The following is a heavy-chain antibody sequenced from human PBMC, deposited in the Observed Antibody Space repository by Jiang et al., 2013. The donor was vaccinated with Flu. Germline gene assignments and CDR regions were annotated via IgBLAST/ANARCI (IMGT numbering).Heavy chain of an antibody. V-gene: IGHV1-58*01. Sequence: SVKVSCKASGFTFTSFAVQWVRQARGQRLEWMGWIAVGSGNTHYAQKFHERVTITRDMSTSTAYMELSSLTSEDTAVYYCAAGYCTDGSCRDYWGQGTLVTVSS. J-gene: IGHJ4*02. CDR1: GFTFTSFA. CDR2: IAVGSGNT. D-gene: IGHD2-15*01. CDR3: AAGYCTDGSCRDY.